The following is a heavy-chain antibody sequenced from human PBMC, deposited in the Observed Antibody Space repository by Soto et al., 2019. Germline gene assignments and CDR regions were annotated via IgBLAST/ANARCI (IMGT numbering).Heavy chain of an antibody. CDR2: TYYRTKWYN. J-gene: IGHJ4*02. CDR3: ARGDVTLALYYFDY. V-gene: IGHV6-1*01. D-gene: IGHD4-4*01. Sequence: PSQTLLLTCDISGHNFSLSIAAWTWIRQSPSRGLEWLARTYYRTKWYNDYASSVKSRITINPDTSQNQFSLQLNSVTPEDTAVYYCARGDVTLALYYFDYWAQGTLVTVSS. CDR1: GHNFSLSIAA.